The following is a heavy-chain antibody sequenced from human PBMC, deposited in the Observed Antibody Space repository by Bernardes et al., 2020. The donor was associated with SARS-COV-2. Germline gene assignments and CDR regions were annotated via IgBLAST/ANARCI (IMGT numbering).Heavy chain of an antibody. Sequence: GGSLRLWCAISGFTLRNTAMSWVRQAPGKGLEWVSGIDLGGDNTYFADSVKGRFTISRDTSKNTLFLQMNSLRVEDTAVYYCAKEVPANDYWGQGTLVTVSS. CDR1: GFTLRNTA. V-gene: IGHV3-23*01. CDR3: AKEVPANDY. D-gene: IGHD2-2*01. J-gene: IGHJ4*02. CDR2: IDLGGDNT.